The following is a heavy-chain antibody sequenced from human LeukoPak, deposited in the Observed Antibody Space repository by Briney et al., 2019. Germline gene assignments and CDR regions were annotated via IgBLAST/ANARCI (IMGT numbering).Heavy chain of an antibody. CDR3: AKGSSMIVVVTLFDY. CDR2: ISGSGGST. D-gene: IGHD3-22*01. J-gene: IGHJ4*02. V-gene: IGHV3-23*01. CDR1: GFTFRSYA. Sequence: PGGSLRLSCAASGFTFRSYAMSWVRQAPGKGLEWVSAISGSGGSTYYADSVKGRFTISRDNSKNTLYLQMNSLRAEDTAVYYCAKGSSMIVVVTLFDYWGQGTLVTVSS.